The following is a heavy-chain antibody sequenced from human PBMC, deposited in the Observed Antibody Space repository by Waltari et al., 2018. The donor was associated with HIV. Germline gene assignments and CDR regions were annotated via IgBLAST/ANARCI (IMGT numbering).Heavy chain of an antibody. CDR1: GLTFDDYA. V-gene: IGHV3-43D*03. Sequence: EVQLVESGGVVVQPGGSLRLSCAASGLTFDDYAMHWVRQAPGKGLEWVSLISWDGGSTYYADSVKGRFTISRDNSKNSLYLQMNSLRAEDTALYYCSTYGDSEAFDIWGQGTMVTVSS. D-gene: IGHD4-17*01. J-gene: IGHJ3*02. CDR3: STYGDSEAFDI. CDR2: ISWDGGST.